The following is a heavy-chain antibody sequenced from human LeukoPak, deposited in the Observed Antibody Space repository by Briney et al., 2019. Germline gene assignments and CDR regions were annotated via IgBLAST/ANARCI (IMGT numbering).Heavy chain of an antibody. D-gene: IGHD4-17*01. CDR3: ATLGPVTKDHYCHY. CDR1: GFTFSDYY. J-gene: IGHJ4*02. CDR2: ISSSRSTI. Sequence: PGGSLRLSCAASGFTFSDYYMSWIRQAPGKGLEWVSYISSSRSTIYYADSVRGLFTISTDNAKNSLNLQMNSLRGEDTAVYFCATLGPVTKDHYCHYWGQGTLVTASS. V-gene: IGHV3-11*04.